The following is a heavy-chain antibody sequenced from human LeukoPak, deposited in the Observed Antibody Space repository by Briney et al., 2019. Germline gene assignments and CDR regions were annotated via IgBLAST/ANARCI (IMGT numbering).Heavy chain of an antibody. Sequence: ASVKVSCKASGYTFTGYYMHRVRQAPGQGLEWMGWINPNSGGTNYAQKFQGRVTMTRDTSISTAYMELSRLRSDDTAVYYCARALRNAEYFQHWGQGTLVTVSS. CDR3: ARALRNAEYFQH. J-gene: IGHJ1*01. CDR1: GYTFTGYY. V-gene: IGHV1-2*02. CDR2: INPNSGGT.